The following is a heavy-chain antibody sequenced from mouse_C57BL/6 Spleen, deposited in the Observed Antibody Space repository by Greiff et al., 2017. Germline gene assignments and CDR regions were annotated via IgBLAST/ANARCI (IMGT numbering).Heavy chain of an antibody. V-gene: IGHV1-53*01. CDR2: INPSNGGT. D-gene: IGHD2-3*01. CDR3: AREGLGRWLSDY. CDR1: GYTFTSYW. Sequence: VQLQQPGTELVKPGASVKLSCTASGYTFTSYWMHWVKQRPGQGLEWIGNINPSNGGTNYNEKFKSKATLTVDKSSSTAYMQLNSLTSEDSAVYYCAREGLGRWLSDYWGQGTTLTVSS. J-gene: IGHJ2*01.